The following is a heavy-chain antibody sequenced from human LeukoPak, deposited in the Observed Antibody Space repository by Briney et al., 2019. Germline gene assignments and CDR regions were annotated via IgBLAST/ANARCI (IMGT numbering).Heavy chain of an antibody. CDR1: GGSISSGGYY. D-gene: IGHD3-22*01. CDR2: IYYSGST. J-gene: IGHJ6*03. Sequence: PSQTLSLTCTVSGGSISSGGYYWSWIRQHPGKGLEWIGYIYYSGSTYYNPSLKSRVTISVDTSKNQFSLKLSSVTAADTAVYYCARGVTTRYYYYYMDVWDKGTTVTVSS. V-gene: IGHV4-31*03. CDR3: ARGVTTRYYYYYMDV.